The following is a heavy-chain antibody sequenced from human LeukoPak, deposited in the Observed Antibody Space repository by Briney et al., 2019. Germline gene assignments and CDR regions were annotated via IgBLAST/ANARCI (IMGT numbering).Heavy chain of an antibody. CDR2: INPSGGST. V-gene: IGHV1-46*01. CDR3: ARDRQYYDSTGWFDP. D-gene: IGHD3-22*01. J-gene: IGHJ5*02. Sequence: ASVMVSCKASGYTFTSYYMHWVRQAPGQGLEWMGIINPSGGSTSYAQKFQGRVTMTRDMSTSTVYMELSSLRSEDTAVYYCARDRQYYDSTGWFDPWGQGTLVTVSS. CDR1: GYTFTSYY.